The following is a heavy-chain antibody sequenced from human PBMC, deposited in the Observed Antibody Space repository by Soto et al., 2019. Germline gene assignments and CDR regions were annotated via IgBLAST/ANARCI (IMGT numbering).Heavy chain of an antibody. Sequence: QVQLVESGGGVVQPGRSLRLSCAASGFTFSSYGMHWVRQAPGKGLEWVAVIWYDGSNKYYADSVKGRFTISRDNSKNTLDLQMNSLRAEDTAVYYCARALWFIGGYYYYGMDVWGQGTTVTVSS. CDR2: IWYDGSNK. V-gene: IGHV3-33*01. D-gene: IGHD3-10*01. CDR3: ARALWFIGGYYYYGMDV. CDR1: GFTFSSYG. J-gene: IGHJ6*02.